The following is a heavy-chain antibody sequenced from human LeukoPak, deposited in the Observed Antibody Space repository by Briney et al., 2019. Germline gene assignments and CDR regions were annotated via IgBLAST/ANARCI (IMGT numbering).Heavy chain of an antibody. CDR3: TRERDGRFFDY. CDR2: INQEGSEK. V-gene: IGHV3-7*01. D-gene: IGHD5-24*01. Sequence: GGSLGLSCAVSGLTFRSYWMSWVRQAPGKGLEWVANINQEGSEKYFVDSVKGRFTISRDNAKNSLHLQMNTLRAEDTAVYYCTRERDGRFFDYWGQGTLVTVSS. J-gene: IGHJ4*02. CDR1: GLTFRSYW.